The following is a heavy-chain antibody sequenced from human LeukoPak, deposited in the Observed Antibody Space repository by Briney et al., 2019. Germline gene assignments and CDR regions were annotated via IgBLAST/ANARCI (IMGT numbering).Heavy chain of an antibody. CDR3: ARDLEITMVRGVPVGY. J-gene: IGHJ4*02. D-gene: IGHD3-10*01. Sequence: GGSLRLSCAASGFTFRSYAMHWVRQAPGKGLEWVAVISYDGSNKYYADSVKGRFTISRDNSKNTLYLQMNSLRAEDTAVYYCARDLEITMVRGVPVGYWGQGTLVTVSS. V-gene: IGHV3-30-3*01. CDR2: ISYDGSNK. CDR1: GFTFRSYA.